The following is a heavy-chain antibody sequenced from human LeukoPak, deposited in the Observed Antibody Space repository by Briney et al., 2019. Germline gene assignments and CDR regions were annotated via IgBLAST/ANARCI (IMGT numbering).Heavy chain of an antibody. Sequence: SVKVSCKASGGTFSSYAISWVRQAPGQGLEWMGRIIPILGIANYAQKFQGRVTITADKSTSTAYMELSSLRSEDTAVYYCAREDCSGGSCYWGQGTLVTVSS. D-gene: IGHD2-15*01. V-gene: IGHV1-69*04. CDR1: GGTFSSYA. CDR3: AREDCSGGSCY. CDR2: IIPILGIA. J-gene: IGHJ4*02.